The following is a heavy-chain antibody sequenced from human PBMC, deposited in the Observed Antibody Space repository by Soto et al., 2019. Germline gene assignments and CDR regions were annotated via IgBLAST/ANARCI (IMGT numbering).Heavy chain of an antibody. D-gene: IGHD4-4*01. CDR2: ISAYNGNT. CDR1: GYTFTSYG. V-gene: IGHV1-18*01. J-gene: IGHJ4*02. CDR3: ARGAFFHSNRLHPRPGTDY. Sequence: ASVKVSCKASGYTFTSYGISWVRQAPGQGLEWMGWISAYNGNTNYAQKLQGRVTMTTDTSTSTAYMELRSLRSDDTAVYYCARGAFFHSNRLHPRPGTDYWGQGTLVPVSS.